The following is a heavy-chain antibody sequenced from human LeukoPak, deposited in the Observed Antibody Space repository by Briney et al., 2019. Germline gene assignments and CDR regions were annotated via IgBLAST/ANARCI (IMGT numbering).Heavy chain of an antibody. CDR2: IDHSGST. CDR3: ARSPDFYWYFDL. Sequence: PSETLSLTCAVYGGSFSGYHWNWIRQPPGKGLEWIGEIDHSGSTNYNPSLKSRVTISVDTSKNQFSLKLSSVTAADTAVYYCARSPDFYWYFDLWGRGTLVTVSS. V-gene: IGHV4-34*01. D-gene: IGHD3-3*01. CDR1: GGSFSGYH. J-gene: IGHJ2*01.